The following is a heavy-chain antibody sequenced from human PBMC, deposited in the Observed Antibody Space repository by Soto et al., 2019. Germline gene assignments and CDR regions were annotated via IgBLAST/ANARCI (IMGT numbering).Heavy chain of an antibody. CDR3: ANLATVDIVENQIYGMDV. D-gene: IGHD5-12*01. V-gene: IGHV3-30*18. J-gene: IGHJ6*02. CDR1: GFTFSSYG. Sequence: GSLRLSCAASGFTFSSYGMHWVRQAPGKGLEWVAVISYDGSNKYYADSVKGRFTISRDNSKNTLYLQMNSLRAEDTAVYYCANLATVDIVENQIYGMDVWGQGTTATVSS. CDR2: ISYDGSNK.